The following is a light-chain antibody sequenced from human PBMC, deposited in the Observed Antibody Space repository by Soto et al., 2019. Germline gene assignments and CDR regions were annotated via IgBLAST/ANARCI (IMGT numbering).Light chain of an antibody. V-gene: IGLV2-23*02. Sequence: QSVLTPPASVSGSPGQSITISCTGTSSDVGSYNLVSWYQQRPGKAPKLMIYEVNKRPSGVSNRFSGSKSGNTASLTISWLQAEDEADYSCCSYAGSSTWVFGGGTKLTVL. J-gene: IGLJ3*02. CDR1: SSDVGSYNL. CDR3: CSYAGSSTWV. CDR2: EVN.